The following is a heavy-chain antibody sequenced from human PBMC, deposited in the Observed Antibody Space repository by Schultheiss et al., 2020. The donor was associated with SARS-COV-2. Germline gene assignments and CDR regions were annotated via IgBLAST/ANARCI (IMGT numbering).Heavy chain of an antibody. Sequence: SETLSLTCAVYGGSFSGYYWSWIRQPPGKGLEWIGEINHSGSTNYNPSLKGRVTVSIDSSKSQFSLKLSSVTAADTAVYYCARGGYPFDYWGQGTLVTVSS. CDR1: GGSFSGYY. V-gene: IGHV4-34*01. CDR3: ARGGYPFDY. CDR2: INHSGST. D-gene: IGHD5-18*01. J-gene: IGHJ4*02.